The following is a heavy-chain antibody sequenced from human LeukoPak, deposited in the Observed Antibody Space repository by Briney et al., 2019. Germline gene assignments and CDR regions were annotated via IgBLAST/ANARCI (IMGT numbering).Heavy chain of an antibody. CDR3: ARGPGLRYFDWLLPTTASFDY. V-gene: IGHV4-59*01. Sequence: SETLSLTCTVSGGSIRSYYWSWIRQPPAKRLEWIGDIYYSGCTNYNPSLKSRVTISVDTSKNQFSLKLSSVTAADTAVYYCARGPGLRYFDWLLPTTASFDYWGQGTLVTVSS. D-gene: IGHD3-9*01. J-gene: IGHJ4*02. CDR2: IYYSGCT. CDR1: GGSIRSYY.